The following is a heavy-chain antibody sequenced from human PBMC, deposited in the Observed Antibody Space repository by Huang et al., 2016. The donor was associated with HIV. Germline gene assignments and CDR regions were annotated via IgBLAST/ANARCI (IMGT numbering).Heavy chain of an antibody. Sequence: EVQLVESGGTLVQPGRSLRLSGAASGFNFSSFSMNGVRQAPGKGLEWLSYIISSSSNISHAVSVKGRFTISRDNAKNSLYLQMNTLRAEDTAVYYCARDYMVRGTFDYWGQGTLVTVSS. CDR2: IISSSSNI. CDR1: GFNFSSFS. V-gene: IGHV3-48*01. J-gene: IGHJ4*02. D-gene: IGHD3-10*01. CDR3: ARDYMVRGTFDY.